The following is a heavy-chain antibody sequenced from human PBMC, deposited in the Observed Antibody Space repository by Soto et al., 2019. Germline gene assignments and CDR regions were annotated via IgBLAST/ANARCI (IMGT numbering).Heavy chain of an antibody. V-gene: IGHV3-30-3*01. J-gene: IGHJ6*02. CDR2: ISYDGSNK. CDR3: ARAKTSSIAARLPYYYYGMDV. CDR1: GFTFSSYA. Sequence: GGSLRLSCAASGFTFSSYAMHWVRQAPGKGLEWVAVISYDGSNKYYADSVKGRFTISRDNSKNTLYLQMNSLRAEDTAVYYCARAKTSSIAARLPYYYYGMDVWGQGTTVTVSS. D-gene: IGHD6-6*01.